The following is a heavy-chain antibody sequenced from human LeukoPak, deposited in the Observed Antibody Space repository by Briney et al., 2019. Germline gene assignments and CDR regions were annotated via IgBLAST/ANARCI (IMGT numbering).Heavy chain of an antibody. CDR1: GYTFTGYY. CDR2: INPNSGGT. D-gene: IGHD6-6*01. V-gene: IGHV1-2*02. Sequence: ASVKVSCKASGYTFTGYYMHWVRQAPGQGLEWMGWINPNSGGTNYAQKFQGRVTMTRDTSISTAYMELSRLRSDDTAVYYCARDSVEYSSSSHYYYYYMDVWGKGTTVTVSS. J-gene: IGHJ6*03. CDR3: ARDSVEYSSSSHYYYYYMDV.